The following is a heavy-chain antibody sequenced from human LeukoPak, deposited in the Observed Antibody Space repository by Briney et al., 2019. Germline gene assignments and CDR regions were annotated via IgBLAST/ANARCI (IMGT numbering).Heavy chain of an antibody. CDR3: ARHFSSSTSFLY. V-gene: IGHV4-59*08. CDR2: IYYSGST. J-gene: IGHJ4*02. D-gene: IGHD2-2*01. Sequence: PSETLSLTCTVSGGSISSYYWSWIRQPPGKGLEWIGYIYYSGSTNYNPSLKSRVTISVDTSKNQFSLKLSSVTAADTAVYYCARHFSSSTSFLYWGQGTLVTVSS. CDR1: GGSISSYY.